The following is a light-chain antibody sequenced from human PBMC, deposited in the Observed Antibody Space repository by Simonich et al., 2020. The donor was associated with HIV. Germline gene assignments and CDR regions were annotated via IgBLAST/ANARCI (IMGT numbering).Light chain of an antibody. CDR3: GTWDSSLSAVV. Sequence: QSVLTQPPSVSAAPGQKVTISCSGRSSNIGNNYVSWYQQLPGTAPKLLIYANNKRPSGIPDRFSGSKSGTSATLGITGLQTGDEADYYCGTWDSSLSAVVFGGGTKLTVL. CDR1: SSNIGNNY. J-gene: IGLJ2*01. V-gene: IGLV1-51*01. CDR2: ANN.